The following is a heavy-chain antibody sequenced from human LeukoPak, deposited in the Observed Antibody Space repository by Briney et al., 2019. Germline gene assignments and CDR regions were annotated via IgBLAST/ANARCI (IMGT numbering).Heavy chain of an antibody. D-gene: IGHD6-13*01. CDR3: ARDAQSIAAEIDY. CDR1: GFTFSSYE. CDR2: ISSSGSTI. V-gene: IGHV3-48*03. Sequence: GGSLRLSCAASGFTFSSYEMNWVRQAPGKGLEWISYISSSGSTIYYADSVKGRFTFSRDNAKNSLYLQMNSLGAEDTSVYYCARDAQSIAAEIDYWGQGTLVTVSS. J-gene: IGHJ4*02.